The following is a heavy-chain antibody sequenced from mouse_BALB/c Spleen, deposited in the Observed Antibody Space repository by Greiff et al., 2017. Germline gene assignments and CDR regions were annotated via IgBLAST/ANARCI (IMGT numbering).Heavy chain of an antibody. CDR3: ARGPLYDGYYAWFAY. CDR2: ISSGSSTI. Sequence: EVKLMESGGGLVQPGGSRKLSCAASGFTFSSFGMHWVRQAPEKGLEWVAYISSGSSTIYYADTVKGRFTISRDNPKNTLFLQMTSLRSEDTAMYYCARGPLYDGYYAWFAYWGQGTLVTVSA. J-gene: IGHJ3*01. D-gene: IGHD2-3*01. CDR1: GFTFSSFG. V-gene: IGHV5-17*02.